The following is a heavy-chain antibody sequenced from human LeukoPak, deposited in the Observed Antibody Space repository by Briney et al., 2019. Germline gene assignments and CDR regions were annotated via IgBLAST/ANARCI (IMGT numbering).Heavy chain of an antibody. J-gene: IGHJ4*02. CDR1: GFTFGGYG. CDR3: ARGGAARPDY. Sequence: GGSLRLSCAASGFTFGGYGMNWVRQAPGKGLEWVSYISTGSGSMTYADSVKGRFTISRDNAKNSLYLQMNSLRAEDAAVYYCARGGAARPDYWGQGTLVTVSS. V-gene: IGHV3-48*01. CDR2: ISTGSGSM. D-gene: IGHD6-6*01.